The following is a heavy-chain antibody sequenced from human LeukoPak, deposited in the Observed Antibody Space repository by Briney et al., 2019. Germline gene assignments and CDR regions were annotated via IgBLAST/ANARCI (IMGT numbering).Heavy chain of an antibody. Sequence: ASVKVSCKASGYIFINYGINWVRQAPGQGLEWMGWISAYNGNTYYAQKLQGRVTMTTDTSTSTAYMELRSLTSDDTAVYYCARELHRAVTTIFDYWGQGTLVTVSS. CDR1: GYIFINYG. D-gene: IGHD4-17*01. CDR3: ARELHRAVTTIFDY. CDR2: ISAYNGNT. J-gene: IGHJ4*02. V-gene: IGHV1-18*01.